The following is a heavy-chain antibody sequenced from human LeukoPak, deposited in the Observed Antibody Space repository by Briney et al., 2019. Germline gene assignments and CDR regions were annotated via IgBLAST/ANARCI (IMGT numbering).Heavy chain of an antibody. J-gene: IGHJ4*02. CDR2: ISGSGGGA. V-gene: IGHV3-23*01. Sequence: GGSLRLSCAASGFTFSSHAMSWVRQAPGKGLDWVSGISGSGGGACYAGAVKGRYTISIDTSKNALYLQMSSLRAEDTAVYYCAKSLSGWHFSFDYWGQGTLVTVSS. CDR1: GFTFSSHA. CDR3: AKSLSGWHFSFDY. D-gene: IGHD6-19*01.